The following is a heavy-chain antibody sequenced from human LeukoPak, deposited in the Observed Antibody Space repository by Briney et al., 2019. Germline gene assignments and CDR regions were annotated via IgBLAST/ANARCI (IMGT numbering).Heavy chain of an antibody. CDR2: INHSGST. CDR1: GGSFSGYY. D-gene: IGHD4-11*01. V-gene: IGHV4-34*01. Sequence: SETLSLTCAVYGGSFSGYYWSWIRQPPGKGREGMGEINHSGSTNYNPSLKSRVTISVDTSKNQFSLKLSSVTAADTAVYYCARGPSKATVLNWFDPWGREPWSPSPQ. CDR3: ARGPSKATVLNWFDP. J-gene: IGHJ5*02.